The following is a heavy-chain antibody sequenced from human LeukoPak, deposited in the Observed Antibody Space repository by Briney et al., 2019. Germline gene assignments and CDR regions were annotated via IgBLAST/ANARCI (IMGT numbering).Heavy chain of an antibody. V-gene: IGHV1-2*02. J-gene: IGHJ4*02. D-gene: IGHD6-13*01. CDR2: INPNSGGT. CDR1: GYTFTGYY. Sequence: ASVKVSCKASGYTFTGYYMHWVRQAPGQGLEWMGWINPNSGGTNYAQKFQGRVTMTRDTSISTAYMELSRLRSDDTAVYYCAREGSGDQGREKQQQLYYFDYWGQGTLVTVSS. CDR3: AREGSGDQGREKQQQLYYFDY.